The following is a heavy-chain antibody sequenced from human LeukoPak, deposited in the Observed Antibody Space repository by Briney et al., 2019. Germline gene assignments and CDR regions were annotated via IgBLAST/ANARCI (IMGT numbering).Heavy chain of an antibody. CDR2: IYYIGST. J-gene: IGHJ4*02. CDR3: ARGTWSSSIDY. V-gene: IGHV4-30-4*01. D-gene: IGHD6-6*01. Sequence: SETLSLTCTVSGGSISSGDYYWSWLRQPPGKGLEWIGYIYYIGSTYYNPSLKTRLTISGDTSKNQFSLRLSSVTAADTAVYYCARGTWSSSIDYWGQGTLVTVSS. CDR1: GGSISSGDYY.